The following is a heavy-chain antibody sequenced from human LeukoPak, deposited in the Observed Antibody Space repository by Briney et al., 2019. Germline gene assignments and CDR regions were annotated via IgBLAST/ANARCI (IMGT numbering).Heavy chain of an antibody. CDR2: ISHSGST. V-gene: IGHV4-4*02. CDR3: ARGRRGAARPFFDY. J-gene: IGHJ4*02. Sequence: NPSETLSLTCAVSGGSISSGYWWSWVCPPPGKGLVWIGEISHSGSTNYNPSLTSRVTISVDKSKKQFSLKLSSVTAADTAVYYCARGRRGAARPFFDYWGQGTLVTVSS. D-gene: IGHD6-6*01. CDR1: GGSISSGYW.